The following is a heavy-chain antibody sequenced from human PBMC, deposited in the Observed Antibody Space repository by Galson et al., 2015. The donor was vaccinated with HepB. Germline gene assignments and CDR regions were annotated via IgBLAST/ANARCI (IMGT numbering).Heavy chain of an antibody. CDR3: ARGGRVVPGYVEY. J-gene: IGHJ4*02. CDR2: LNPTSGAT. CDR1: GYTFTAYY. V-gene: IGHV1-2*02. D-gene: IGHD2-2*01. Sequence: SVKVSCKASGYTFTAYYIHWVRQAPGQGLEWMGWLNPTSGATNYAQKFQGRVTMTRDTSISTAYMDLRSLRSDDTAVYYCARGGRVVPGYVEYWGQGTLVTVSS.